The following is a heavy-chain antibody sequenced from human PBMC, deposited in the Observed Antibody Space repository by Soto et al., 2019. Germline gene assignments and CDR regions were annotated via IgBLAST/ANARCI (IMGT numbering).Heavy chain of an antibody. D-gene: IGHD3-16*01. CDR1: GFTFDDYT. V-gene: IGHV3-43*01. J-gene: IGHJ6*02. CDR2: ISWDGGST. CDR3: AMLSSPHYGMDV. Sequence: GGSLRLSCAASGFTFDDYTMHWVRQAPGKGLEWVSLISWDGGSTYYADSVKGRFTISRDNSKNSLYLQMNSLRTEDTALYYCAMLSSPHYGMDVWGQGTTVTVSS.